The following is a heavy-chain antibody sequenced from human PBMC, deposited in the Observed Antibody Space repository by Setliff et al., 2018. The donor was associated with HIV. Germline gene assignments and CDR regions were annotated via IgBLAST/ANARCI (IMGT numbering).Heavy chain of an antibody. CDR2: IYYSGST. J-gene: IGHJ4*02. D-gene: IGHD3-22*01. V-gene: IGHV4-31*03. CDR1: GGSMSSGDYY. CDR3: ARARYYYDPDNTGSSGEYFDY. Sequence: TSETLSLTCSVSGGSMSSGDYYWSWIRQHPGKGLEWIGYIYYSGSTYYNPSLKSRTTISGDTSKNEFSLKVTSVTAADTAVYFCARARYYYDPDNTGSSGEYFDYWGQGALVTVSS.